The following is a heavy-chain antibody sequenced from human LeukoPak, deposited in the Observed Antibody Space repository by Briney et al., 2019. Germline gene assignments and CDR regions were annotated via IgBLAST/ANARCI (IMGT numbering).Heavy chain of an antibody. CDR3: ARGGWYYFEY. J-gene: IGHJ4*02. CDR2: ISSDGSNK. Sequence: GGSLRPSCAASTFTFGSYAMHWVRQAPGKGLEWVTVISSDGSNKYYADSVKGRFTISRDNSKNSLYLQMSSLGAEDTAVYYCARGGWYYFEYWGQGVLVTVSS. CDR1: TFTFGSYA. V-gene: IGHV3-30*04.